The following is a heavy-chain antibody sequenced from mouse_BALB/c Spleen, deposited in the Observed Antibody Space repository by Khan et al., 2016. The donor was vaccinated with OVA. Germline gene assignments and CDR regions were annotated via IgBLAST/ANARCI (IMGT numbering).Heavy chain of an antibody. CDR1: GFSLTSYG. Sequence: VQLQESGPGLVAPSQSLSITCTVSGFSLTSYGVHWVRQPPGKGRDGLGLIGAGAITNKNSAFMSRLSISKDNSKSQVFLKMNSLQTDDTAMYYCARLEDIWGQGTTLTVSS. CDR2: IGAGAIT. D-gene: IGHD1-3*01. CDR3: ARLEDI. J-gene: IGHJ2*01. V-gene: IGHV2-9*02.